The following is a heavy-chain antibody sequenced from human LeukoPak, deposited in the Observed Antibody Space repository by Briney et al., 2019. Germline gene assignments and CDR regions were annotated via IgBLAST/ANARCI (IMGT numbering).Heavy chain of an antibody. D-gene: IGHD6-19*01. J-gene: IGHJ4*02. V-gene: IGHV4-34*01. CDR2: INHSGST. CDR3: ARGRIAVAGAYLY. CDR1: GGSFSGYY. Sequence: SETLSLTCAVYGGSFSGYYWSWIRQPPGKGLEWIGEINHSGSTSYNPSLKSRVTISVDTSKNQFSLKLSSVTAADTAVYYCARGRIAVAGAYLYWGQGTLVTVSS.